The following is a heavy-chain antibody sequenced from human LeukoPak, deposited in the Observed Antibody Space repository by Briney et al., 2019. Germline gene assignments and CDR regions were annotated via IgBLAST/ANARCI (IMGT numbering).Heavy chain of an antibody. V-gene: IGHV5-51*01. Sequence: GESLKISCEGSGYSFTNYWIGWVRQLPGKGLEWMAIIYPGDSETRYSPSFQGQVTISADKSINTAYLQWSSLEASDTAVYYCARHVRYSTSWHFYYIDVWGKGTTVTVSS. CDR2: IYPGDSET. D-gene: IGHD6-6*01. J-gene: IGHJ6*03. CDR1: GYSFTNYW. CDR3: ARHVRYSTSWHFYYIDV.